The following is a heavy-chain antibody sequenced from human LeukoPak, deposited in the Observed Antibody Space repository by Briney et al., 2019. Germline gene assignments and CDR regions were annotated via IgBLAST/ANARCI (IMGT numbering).Heavy chain of an antibody. D-gene: IGHD3-22*01. CDR1: GFTFSSYW. CDR3: ARLKSYYDSSGYIVGIDY. CDR2: IKQDGSEK. J-gene: IGHJ4*02. Sequence: PGGSLRLSCAASGFTFSSYWMSWVRQAPGKGLEWVANIKQDGSEKYYEDSVKGRFTISRDNAKNSLYLQMNSLRAEDTAVYYCARLKSYYDSSGYIVGIDYWGQGTLVTVSS. V-gene: IGHV3-7*01.